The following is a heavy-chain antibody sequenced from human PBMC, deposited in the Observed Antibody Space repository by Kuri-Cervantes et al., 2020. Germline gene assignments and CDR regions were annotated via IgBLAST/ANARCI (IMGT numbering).Heavy chain of an antibody. Sequence: SETLSLTCTVSGGSISSSNYYWGWIRQPPGKGLEWIGSIYYSGSTNYNPSLKSRVTISVDTSKNQFSLKLSSVTVADTAVYYCARDGGYSSSWYKGFDPWGQGTLVTVSS. CDR3: ARDGGYSSSWYKGFDP. D-gene: IGHD6-13*01. CDR1: GGSISSSNYY. J-gene: IGHJ5*02. V-gene: IGHV4-39*07. CDR2: IYYSGST.